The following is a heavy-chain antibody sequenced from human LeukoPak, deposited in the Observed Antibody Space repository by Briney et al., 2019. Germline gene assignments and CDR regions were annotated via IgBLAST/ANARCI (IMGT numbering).Heavy chain of an antibody. CDR3: VKWPGYGMN. Sequence: GGSLRLSCAASGFTFSSQSMTWVRQAPGKGLEWVSGISGSGDNTYYGDSVKGRFTISRDNSKSTMYLQMNSLRVEDTAVYYCVKWPGYGMNWVQGTLATDSS. J-gene: IGHJ4*02. CDR1: GFTFSSQS. D-gene: IGHD5-18*01. V-gene: IGHV3-23*01. CDR2: ISGSGDNT.